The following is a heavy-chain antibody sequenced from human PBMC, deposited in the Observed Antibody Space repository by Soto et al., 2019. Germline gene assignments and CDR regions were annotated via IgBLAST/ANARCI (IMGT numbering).Heavy chain of an antibody. CDR3: ARGQEGVVATH. D-gene: IGHD2-15*01. J-gene: IGHJ4*02. CDR1: GGSFTGYY. CDR2: VKDGGST. Sequence: QVQLQQWGAGLLKPSETLSLTCAVNGGSFTGYYWSWVRQPPGKGLEWIGEVKDGGSTNYSPSLRSRVTISADMSKKQFSLKVTSVTAADTAVYYCARGQEGVVATHWDQGTLVTVSS. V-gene: IGHV4-34*01.